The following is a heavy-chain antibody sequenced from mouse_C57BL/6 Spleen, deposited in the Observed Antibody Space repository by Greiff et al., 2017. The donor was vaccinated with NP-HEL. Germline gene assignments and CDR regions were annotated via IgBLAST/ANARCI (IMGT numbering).Heavy chain of an antibody. V-gene: IGHV1-26*01. CDR1: GYTFTDYY. D-gene: IGHD2-5*01. Sequence: EVQLQQSGPELVKPGASVKISCKASGYTFTDYYMIWVKQSHGKSLEWIGDINPNNGGTSYNQKFKGKATLTVDKSSSTAYMELRSLTSEDSAVYYCVYSNLYYFDYWGQGTTLTVAS. J-gene: IGHJ2*01. CDR3: VYSNLYYFDY. CDR2: INPNNGGT.